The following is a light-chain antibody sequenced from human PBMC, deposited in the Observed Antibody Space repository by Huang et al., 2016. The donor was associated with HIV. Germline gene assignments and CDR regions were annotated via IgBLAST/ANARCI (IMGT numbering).Light chain of an antibody. CDR2: ATS. Sequence: DIQMTQSPSSLSASVGDRVTITCRTSQSISRFLNWYEHKPGNAPKLLIYATSNLQNGVPSGFSGSGSGTDFTLTISSLQPEDSATYYCQHSYRTFGQGTKVEIK. CDR3: QHSYRT. CDR1: QSISRF. V-gene: IGKV1-39*01. J-gene: IGKJ1*01.